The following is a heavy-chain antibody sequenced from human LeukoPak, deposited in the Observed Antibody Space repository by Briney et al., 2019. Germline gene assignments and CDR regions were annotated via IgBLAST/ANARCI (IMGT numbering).Heavy chain of an antibody. CDR2: INHSGST. CDR1: GGSFSGYY. Sequence: PSETLSLICAVYGGSFSGYYWSWIRQPPGKGLEWIGEINHSGSTNYNPSLKSRVIISADTSKNQFSLKLSSVTAADTAVYYCARLDYGDYGAFDFWGQGTLVTVSS. D-gene: IGHD4-17*01. CDR3: ARLDYGDYGAFDF. J-gene: IGHJ4*02. V-gene: IGHV4-34*01.